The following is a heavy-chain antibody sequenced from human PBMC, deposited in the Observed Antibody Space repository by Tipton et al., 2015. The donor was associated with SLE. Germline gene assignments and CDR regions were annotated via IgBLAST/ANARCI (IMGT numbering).Heavy chain of an antibody. J-gene: IGHJ4*02. CDR1: GGSISSYF. Sequence: TLSLTCTVSGGSISSYFWSCIRQPPGKGLEWIGYIYTSGSTNYNPSLKSRGTISVDTSKNQFSLKLSSVTAADTAVYYCARDGARIAAAGDDSWGQGTLVTVSS. D-gene: IGHD6-13*01. CDR3: ARDGARIAAAGDDS. V-gene: IGHV4-4*08. CDR2: IYTSGST.